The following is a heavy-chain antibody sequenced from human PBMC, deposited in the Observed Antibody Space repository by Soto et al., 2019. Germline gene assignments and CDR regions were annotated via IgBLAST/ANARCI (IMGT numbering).Heavy chain of an antibody. J-gene: IGHJ5*02. CDR2: IYPGDCDT. V-gene: IGHV5-51*01. CDR3: ARRSEARYCRGGSCIGGPNWFDP. D-gene: IGHD2-15*01. Sequence: LGESLKISCKGSGYSFTSYWIGWVRQMPGKGLEWMGIIYPGDCDTRYSPSFQGQVTISADKSISTAYLQWSSLKASDTAMYYCARRSEARYCRGGSCIGGPNWFDPWGQGTLVTVSS. CDR1: GYSFTSYW.